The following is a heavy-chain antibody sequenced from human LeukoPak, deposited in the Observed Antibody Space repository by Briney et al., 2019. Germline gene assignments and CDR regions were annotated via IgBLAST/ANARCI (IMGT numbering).Heavy chain of an antibody. CDR3: AKASRGGLRYFDWLFDY. D-gene: IGHD3-9*01. V-gene: IGHV3-23*01. Sequence: GGSLRLSCAASGFTFSSYAMSWVRQAPGKGLEWVSAISGSGGSTYYADSVKGRFTISRDNSKNTLYLQMNSLRAEDTAVYYCAKASRGGLRYFDWLFDYWGQGTLVTVSS. J-gene: IGHJ4*02. CDR2: ISGSGGST. CDR1: GFTFSSYA.